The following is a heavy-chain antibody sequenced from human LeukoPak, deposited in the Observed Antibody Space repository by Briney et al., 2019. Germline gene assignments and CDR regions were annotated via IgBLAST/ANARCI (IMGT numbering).Heavy chain of an antibody. D-gene: IGHD6-19*01. CDR3: ARGEQWLVGVNY. Sequence: SETLSLTCTVSGGSISSYYWSWIRQPAGKGLEWIGRIYTSGSTNYNPSLKSRVAISVDTSKNRFSLRLSSVTAADTALYYCARGEQWLVGVNYWGQGTLVTVSS. CDR1: GGSISSYY. J-gene: IGHJ4*02. V-gene: IGHV4-4*07. CDR2: IYTSGST.